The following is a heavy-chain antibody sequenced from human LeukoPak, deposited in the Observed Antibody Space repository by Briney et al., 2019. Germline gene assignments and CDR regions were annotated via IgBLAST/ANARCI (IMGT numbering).Heavy chain of an antibody. CDR1: GYTFTSYY. V-gene: IGHV1-46*01. CDR3: ARPDYDLAFDI. CDR2: INPSGGST. J-gene: IGHJ3*02. D-gene: IGHD3-3*01. Sequence: ASVKVSFKASGYTFTSYYMHWVRQAPGQGLEWMGIINPSGGSTSYAQKFQGRVTMTRDTSTSTVYMELSSLRSEDTAVYYCARPDYDLAFDIWGQGTMVTVSS.